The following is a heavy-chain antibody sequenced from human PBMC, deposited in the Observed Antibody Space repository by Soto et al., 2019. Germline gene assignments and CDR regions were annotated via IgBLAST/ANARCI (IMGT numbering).Heavy chain of an antibody. CDR3: EKDIDCSGASCYNY. CDR1: GFTFSSYA. Sequence: GGSLRLSCAASGFTFSSYAMSWVRQAPGKGLEWVSAISGSGGSTYYADSVKGRFTISRDNSKNTLYLQMNSLRAEDTAVYSCEKDIDCSGASCYNYWGQGTLVTVSS. J-gene: IGHJ4*02. D-gene: IGHD2-15*01. V-gene: IGHV3-23*01. CDR2: ISGSGGST.